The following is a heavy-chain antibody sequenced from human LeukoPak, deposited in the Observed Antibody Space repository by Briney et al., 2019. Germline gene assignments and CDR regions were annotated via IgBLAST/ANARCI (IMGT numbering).Heavy chain of an antibody. Sequence: ASVKVSCKASGYTFTGYYMHWVRPAPGQGLEWMGWINPNSGGTNYAQKFQGRVTMTTDTSISTAYMELSRLRSDDTAVYYCARDPYSSGRADYWGQGTLVTVSS. CDR3: ARDPYSSGRADY. D-gene: IGHD3-22*01. CDR2: INPNSGGT. J-gene: IGHJ4*02. CDR1: GYTFTGYY. V-gene: IGHV1-2*02.